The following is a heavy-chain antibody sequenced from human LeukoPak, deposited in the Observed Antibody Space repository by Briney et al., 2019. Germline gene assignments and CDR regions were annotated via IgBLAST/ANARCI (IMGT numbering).Heavy chain of an antibody. J-gene: IGHJ4*02. CDR1: GFIFSSHA. CDR3: AKDLGCSSTSCYRDY. D-gene: IGHD2-2*02. V-gene: IGHV3-23*01. Sequence: GGSLRLSCAASGFIFSSHAMSWVRQAPGKGLEWVSAISGSGGSTYYADSVKGRFTISRDNSKNTLYLQMNSLRAEDTTVYYCAKDLGCSSTSCYRDYWGQGTLVTVSS. CDR2: ISGSGGST.